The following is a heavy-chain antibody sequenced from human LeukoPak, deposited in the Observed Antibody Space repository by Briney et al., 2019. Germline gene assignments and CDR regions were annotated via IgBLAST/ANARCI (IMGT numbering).Heavy chain of an antibody. CDR3: ARVGNYNGRQTLDY. CDR1: GGTFNNYA. J-gene: IGHJ4*02. Sequence: SVKVSCKASGGTFNNYAINWVRQAPGQGLEWMGGIIPIFGTTNYAQKFQGRVLITADESTSTACMELSSLRSDDTAVYYCARVGNYNGRQTLDYWGQGTLVTVSS. CDR2: IIPIFGTT. D-gene: IGHD4-11*01. V-gene: IGHV1-69*01.